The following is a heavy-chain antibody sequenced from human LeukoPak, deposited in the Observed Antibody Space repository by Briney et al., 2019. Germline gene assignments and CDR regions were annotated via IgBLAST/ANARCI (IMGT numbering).Heavy chain of an antibody. Sequence: QTGGSLRLSCAASGCTFRNYTMTWVRQAPGKGLEWVSAISGSGGSTYYADSVKGRFTISRDNSKNTLYLQMNRLRDEDTALFYCAKEVKDTGYYHLDNWGQGTLVTVSS. D-gene: IGHD3-3*01. J-gene: IGHJ4*02. V-gene: IGHV3-23*01. CDR3: AKEVKDTGYYHLDN. CDR2: ISGSGGST. CDR1: GCTFRNYT.